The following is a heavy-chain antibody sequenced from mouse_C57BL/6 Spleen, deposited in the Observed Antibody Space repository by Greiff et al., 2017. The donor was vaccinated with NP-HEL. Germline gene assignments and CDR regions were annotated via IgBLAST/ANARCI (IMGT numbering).Heavy chain of an antibody. Sequence: EVKVEESGGGLVQPGGSLKLSCAASGFTFSDYYMYWVRQTPEKRLEWVAYISNGGGSTYYPDTVKGRFTISRDNAKNTLYLQMSRLKSEDTAMYYCARQGYGSSPYYYAMDYWGQGTSVTVSS. CDR2: ISNGGGST. CDR1: GFTFSDYY. V-gene: IGHV5-12*01. J-gene: IGHJ4*01. CDR3: ARQGYGSSPYYYAMDY. D-gene: IGHD1-1*01.